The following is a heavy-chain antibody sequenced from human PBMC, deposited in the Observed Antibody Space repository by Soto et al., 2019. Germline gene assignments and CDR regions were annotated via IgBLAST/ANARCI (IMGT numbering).Heavy chain of an antibody. CDR1: GFTFSSYA. CDR3: AKDRNGYCSSTSCYDAFDI. J-gene: IGHJ3*02. D-gene: IGHD2-2*03. Sequence: GGSRLSCAASGFTFSSYAMSWVRQAPGKGLEWVSAISGSGGSTYYADSVKGRFTISRDNSKNTLYLQMNSLRAEDTAVYYCAKDRNGYCSSTSCYDAFDIWGQGTMVTVSS. CDR2: ISGSGGST. V-gene: IGHV3-23*01.